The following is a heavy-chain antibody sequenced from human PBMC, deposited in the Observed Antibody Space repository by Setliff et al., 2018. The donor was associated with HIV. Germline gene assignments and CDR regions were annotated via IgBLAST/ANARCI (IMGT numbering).Heavy chain of an antibody. V-gene: IGHV3-33*01. D-gene: IGHD3-22*01. CDR3: ARDLLIYDSSGSPLDF. J-gene: IGHJ4*02. Sequence: PGGSLRLSCAASGFSFTNYGMHWVRQAPGKGLEWVAVIWYDGNNKYYADSVRGRFTISRDNSKNTLYLQMNSLRAEDTAVYYCARDLLIYDSSGSPLDFWGQGTLVTVSS. CDR2: IWYDGNNK. CDR1: GFSFTNYG.